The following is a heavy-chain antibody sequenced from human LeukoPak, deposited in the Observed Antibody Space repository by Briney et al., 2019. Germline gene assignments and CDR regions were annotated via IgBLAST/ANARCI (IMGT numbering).Heavy chain of an antibody. V-gene: IGHV3-20*04. J-gene: IGHJ3*02. Sequence: TGGSLRLSCAASGFTFDDYGMSWVRQAPGKGLEWVSGINWNGGSTGYADSVKGRFTISRDNAKNSLYLQMSSLRAEDTALYYCARGSHSGWYVAFDIWGQGTMVTVSS. CDR1: GFTFDDYG. CDR2: INWNGGST. CDR3: ARGSHSGWYVAFDI. D-gene: IGHD6-19*01.